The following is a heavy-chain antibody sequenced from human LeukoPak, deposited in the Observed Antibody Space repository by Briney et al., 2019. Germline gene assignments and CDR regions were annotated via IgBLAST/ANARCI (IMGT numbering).Heavy chain of an antibody. J-gene: IGHJ5*02. CDR3: AKERLGYDFWSGS. CDR1: GFTFSSYA. V-gene: IGHV3-30-3*01. Sequence: GGSLRLSCAASGFTFSSYAMHWVRQAPGKGLEWVAVISYDGSNKYYADSVKGRFTISRDNSKNTLYLQMNSLRAEDTAVYYCAKERLGYDFWSGSWGQGTLVTVSS. CDR2: ISYDGSNK. D-gene: IGHD3-3*01.